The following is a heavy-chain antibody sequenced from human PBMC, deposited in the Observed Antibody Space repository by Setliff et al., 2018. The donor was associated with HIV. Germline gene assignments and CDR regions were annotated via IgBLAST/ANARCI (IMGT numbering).Heavy chain of an antibody. CDR3: ARDDGGYNYAEVFDV. CDR2: IGPYNGRT. V-gene: IGHV1-18*01. CDR1: GYMLIAYG. Sequence: ASVKVSCKTSGYMLIAYGMSWVRRAPGQGLEWMGWIGPYNGRTEYAQEFQGRVSLTIDTSASTAYMELRSLRSDDTAVYYCARDDGGYNYAEVFDVWGQGTMVTVSS. J-gene: IGHJ3*01. D-gene: IGHD3-16*01.